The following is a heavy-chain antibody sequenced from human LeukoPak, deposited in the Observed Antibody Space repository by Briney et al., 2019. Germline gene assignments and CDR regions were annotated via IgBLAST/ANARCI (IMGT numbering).Heavy chain of an antibody. Sequence: PGGSLRLSCVASGFTFSSYAMNWVRQAPGKGPEWVSSISSSSSYIFYADPVKGRFTISRDNAKNSLYLQMNNLRPEDTAVYYCARYSLTTRDSSSWYSHDYWGQGTLVTVSS. CDR1: GFTFSSYA. D-gene: IGHD6-13*01. CDR2: ISSSSSYI. CDR3: ARYSLTTRDSSSWYSHDY. V-gene: IGHV3-21*01. J-gene: IGHJ4*02.